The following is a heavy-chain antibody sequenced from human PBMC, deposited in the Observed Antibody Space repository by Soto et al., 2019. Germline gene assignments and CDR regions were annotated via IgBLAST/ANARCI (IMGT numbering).Heavy chain of an antibody. CDR3: ARCGYGGNCGY. Sequence: NPTETLSLTCAVYGGSFSGYYWSWIRQPPGKGLEWIGEINHSGSTNYNPSLKSRVTISVDTSKNQFSLKLSSVTAADTAVYYCARCGYGGNCGYWGQGTLVTVSS. D-gene: IGHD2-15*01. V-gene: IGHV4-34*01. CDR2: INHSGST. CDR1: GGSFSGYY. J-gene: IGHJ4*02.